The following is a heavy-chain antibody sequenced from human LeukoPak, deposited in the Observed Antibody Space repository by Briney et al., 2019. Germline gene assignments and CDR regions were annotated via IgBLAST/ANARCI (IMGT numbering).Heavy chain of an antibody. J-gene: IGHJ4*02. D-gene: IGHD3-10*01. CDR2: IWYDGSNK. V-gene: IGHV3-33*06. Sequence: PGGSLRLSCAASGFTFSSYAMHWVRQAPGKGLEWVAVIWYDGSNKYYADSVKGRFTISRDNSKNTLYLQMNSLRAEDTAVYYCAKVGGSGSYYVPVFDYWGQGTLVTVSS. CDR3: AKVGGSGSYYVPVFDY. CDR1: GFTFSSYA.